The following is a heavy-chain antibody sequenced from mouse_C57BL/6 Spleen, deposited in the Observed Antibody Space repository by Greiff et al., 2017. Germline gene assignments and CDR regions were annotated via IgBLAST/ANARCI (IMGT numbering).Heavy chain of an antibody. Sequence: QVQLQQSGAELVKPGASVKISCKASGYAFSSYWMNWVKQRPGKGLEWIGKIYPGDGDTNYNGKFKGKATLTADKSSSTAYMQLSSLTSEDSAVYFCARHIYYGYYGLYAMDYWGQGTSVTVSS. CDR3: ARHIYYGYYGLYAMDY. CDR1: GYAFSSYW. V-gene: IGHV1-80*01. CDR2: IYPGDGDT. D-gene: IGHD2-3*01. J-gene: IGHJ4*01.